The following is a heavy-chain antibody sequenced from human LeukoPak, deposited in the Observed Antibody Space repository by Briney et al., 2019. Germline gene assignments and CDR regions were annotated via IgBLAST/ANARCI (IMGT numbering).Heavy chain of an antibody. J-gene: IGHJ4*02. CDR2: IYSGNNT. D-gene: IGHD2-15*01. Sequence: GGSLRLSCAASGFTVSSNYMTWVRQAPGKGLEWVSIIYSGNNTKYVDSVRGRFTISRDNSKNTLYLQMNSLRAEDTAVYYCARDPRVAAAYYFDYWGQGTLVTVSS. CDR3: ARDPRVAAAYYFDY. CDR1: GFTVSSNY. V-gene: IGHV3-66*01.